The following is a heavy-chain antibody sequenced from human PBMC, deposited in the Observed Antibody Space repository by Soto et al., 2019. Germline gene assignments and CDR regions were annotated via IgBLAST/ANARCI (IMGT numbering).Heavy chain of an antibody. J-gene: IGHJ4*02. V-gene: IGHV3-74*03. CDR2: INSDGTRI. CDR3: ARLRGGFDY. Sequence: EVQLVESGGGSVQPGGSLRLSCAASGFTFSSYWMHWVRQAPGKGLVWVSRINSDGTRITYADSVTGRFTISRDNAESTLYLQMNSLRAEDTAVYYCARLRGGFDYWGQGALVTVSS. CDR1: GFTFSSYW.